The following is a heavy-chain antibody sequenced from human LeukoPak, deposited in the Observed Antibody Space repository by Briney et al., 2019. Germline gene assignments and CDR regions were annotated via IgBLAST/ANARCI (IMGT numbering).Heavy chain of an antibody. CDR1: GFTFSSYE. Sequence: PGGSLRLSCAASGFTFSSYEMNWVRHAAGKGLEWVSFITSSGNTMYYADSVKGRFTISRDNAKNSLYLQMNSLRADDTAVYYCARLRSKYWFDPWGQGTLVTVSS. CDR3: ARLRSKYWFDP. J-gene: IGHJ5*02. CDR2: ITSSGNTM. V-gene: IGHV3-48*03. D-gene: IGHD4-11*01.